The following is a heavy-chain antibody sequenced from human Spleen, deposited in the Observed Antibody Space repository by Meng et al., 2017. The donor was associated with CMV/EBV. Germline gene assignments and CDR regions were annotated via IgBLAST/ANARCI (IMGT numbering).Heavy chain of an antibody. J-gene: IGHJ4*02. D-gene: IGHD6-19*01. V-gene: IGHV4-34*01. CDR1: GGSFSGYY. CDR2: INHSGST. Sequence: SQTLSLTCAVYGGSFSGYYWSRIRQPPGKGLEWIGEINHSGSTNYIPSLKSRVTISVDTSKNQFSLKLNSVTAADTAVYYCARGFSSGWFAYWGQGTLVTVSS. CDR3: ARGFSSGWFAY.